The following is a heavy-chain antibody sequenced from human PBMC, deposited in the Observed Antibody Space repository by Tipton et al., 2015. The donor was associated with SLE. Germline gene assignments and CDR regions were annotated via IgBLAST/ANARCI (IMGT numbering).Heavy chain of an antibody. V-gene: IGHV4-34*01. D-gene: IGHD3-16*01. CDR2: INHSGST. Sequence: TLSLTCAVYGGSFSGYYWSWIRQPPGKGLEWIGEINHSGSTNYNPSLKSRVTISVDTSKNQFSLKLSPVTAADTAVYYCASRGGEDLDYWGQGTLVTVSS. CDR1: GGSFSGYY. J-gene: IGHJ4*02. CDR3: ASRGGEDLDY.